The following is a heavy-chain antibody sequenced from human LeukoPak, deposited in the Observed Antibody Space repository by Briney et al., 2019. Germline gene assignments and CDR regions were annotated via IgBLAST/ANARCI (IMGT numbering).Heavy chain of an antibody. Sequence: SETLSLICSVSGDSISSGSYYWGWIRQPAGKGLEWIERIYTSGSTNYNPSLKSRVTISVDTSKNQFSLKLSSVTAADTAVYYCAGGSYSKKYYYYYYMDVWGKGTTVTISS. V-gene: IGHV4-61*02. CDR3: AGGSYSKKYYYYYYMDV. D-gene: IGHD1-26*01. J-gene: IGHJ6*03. CDR2: IYTSGST. CDR1: GDSISSGSYY.